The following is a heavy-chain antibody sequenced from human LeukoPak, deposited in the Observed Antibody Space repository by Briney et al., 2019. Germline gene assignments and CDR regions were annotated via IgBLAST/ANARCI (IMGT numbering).Heavy chain of an antibody. J-gene: IGHJ4*02. D-gene: IGHD4-17*01. CDR1: GFTFSSYW. Sequence: PGGSLRLSCVASGFTFSSYWMTWVRQAPGKGLEWVANIKQDGSEKYYVDSVKGRFTISRDNAKNSLFLQMNSLRVEVTAVYYCARDHDGDYVPYFAYWGRGALVTVSS. CDR3: ARDHDGDYVPYFAY. V-gene: IGHV3-7*01. CDR2: IKQDGSEK.